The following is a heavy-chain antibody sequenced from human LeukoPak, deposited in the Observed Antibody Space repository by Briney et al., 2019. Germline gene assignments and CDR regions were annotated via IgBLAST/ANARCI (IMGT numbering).Heavy chain of an antibody. J-gene: IGHJ4*02. CDR2: IIPIFGTA. V-gene: IGHV1-69*13. CDR1: GYTFTGYY. Sequence: SVKVSCKASGYTFTGYYMHWVRQAPGQGLEWMGGIIPIFGTANYAQKFQGRVTITADESTSTAYMELSSLRSEDTAVYYCARAGVAARLTPFDYWGQGTLVTVSS. D-gene: IGHD6-6*01. CDR3: ARAGVAARLTPFDY.